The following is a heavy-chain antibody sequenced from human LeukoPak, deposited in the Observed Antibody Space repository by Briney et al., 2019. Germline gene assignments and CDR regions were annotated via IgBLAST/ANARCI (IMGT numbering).Heavy chain of an antibody. CDR2: ISSDGSNK. D-gene: IGHD3-10*01. CDR1: GFTFSSYA. CDR3: ARDGVLWFGSESDAFDI. Sequence: GGSLRLSCAASGFTFSSYAMHWVRQAPGKGLEWVAVISSDGSNKYYADSVKGRFTISRDNAKNSLYLQMNSLRAEDTAVYYCARDGVLWFGSESDAFDIWGQGTMVTVSS. J-gene: IGHJ3*02. V-gene: IGHV3-30*04.